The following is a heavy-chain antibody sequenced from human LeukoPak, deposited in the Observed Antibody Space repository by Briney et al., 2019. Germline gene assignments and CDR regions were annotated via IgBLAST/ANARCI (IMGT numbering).Heavy chain of an antibody. CDR3: AGAEGPAAIPTYYYYYMDV. Sequence: ASVKVSCKASGYTFTSYYMHWVRQAPGQGLEWMGIINPSGGSTSYAQKFQGRVTMTRDMSTSTVYMELSSLRSEDTAVYYCAGAEGPAAIPTYYYYYMDVWGKGTTVTVSS. CDR2: INPSGGST. CDR1: GYTFTSYY. D-gene: IGHD2-2*01. V-gene: IGHV1-46*01. J-gene: IGHJ6*03.